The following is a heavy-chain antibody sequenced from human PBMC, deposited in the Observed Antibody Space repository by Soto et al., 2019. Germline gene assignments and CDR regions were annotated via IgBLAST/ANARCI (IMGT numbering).Heavy chain of an antibody. Sequence: GGSLRLSCAASGLPFSSYAMSWVRQAPGKGLEWVSVISGSGGSTHYADSVKGRSTISRDNSKNTLYLQMNSLRAEDTAVYYSASAYYYDSSGSQGYFDYWGQGTLVTVSS. D-gene: IGHD3-22*01. J-gene: IGHJ4*02. V-gene: IGHV3-23*01. CDR3: ASAYYYDSSGSQGYFDY. CDR1: GLPFSSYA. CDR2: ISGSGGST.